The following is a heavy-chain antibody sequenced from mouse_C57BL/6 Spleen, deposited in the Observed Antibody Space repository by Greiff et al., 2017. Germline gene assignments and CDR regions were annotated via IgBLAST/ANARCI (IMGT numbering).Heavy chain of an antibody. CDR3: ARVYSNYEYYAMDY. D-gene: IGHD2-5*01. J-gene: IGHJ4*01. V-gene: IGHV3-6*01. CDR1: GYSITSGYY. Sequence: ESGPGLVKPSQSLSLTCSVTGYSITSGYYWNWIRQFPGNKLEWMGYISYDGSNNYNPSLKNRISITRDTSKNQFFLKLNSVTTEDTATYDCARVYSNYEYYAMDYWGQGTSVTVSS. CDR2: ISYDGSN.